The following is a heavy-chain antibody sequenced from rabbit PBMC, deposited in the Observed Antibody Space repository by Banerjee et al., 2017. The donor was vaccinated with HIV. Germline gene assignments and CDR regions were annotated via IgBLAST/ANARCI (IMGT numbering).Heavy chain of an antibody. D-gene: IGHD6-1*01. V-gene: IGHV1S25*01. CDR3: ARSRNAAYDL. J-gene: IGHJ3*01. CDR1: GVDFNGYY. Sequence: QEQLKETGGGLVQPGGSLTLSCTASGVDFNGYYMSWVRQAPGKGLEWIGIIYNGKNTDYASWVNGRFTISKTSTTVDLKMNSLTAADTATYFCARSRNAAYDLWGQGTLVTVS. CDR2: IYNGKNT.